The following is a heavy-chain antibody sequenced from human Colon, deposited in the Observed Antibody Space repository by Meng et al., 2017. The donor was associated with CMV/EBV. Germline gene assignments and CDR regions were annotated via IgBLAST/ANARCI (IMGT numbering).Heavy chain of an antibody. J-gene: IGHJ4*02. CDR1: GGSFSGYY. Sequence: HVQLHEWGAGLLKPSETLSLTCAVYGGSFSGYYWSWIRQPPGKGLEWIGEINHSGSTNYNPSLKSRVTISVDTSKNQFSLKLSSVTAADTAVYYCASPYYYDSSGYNNWGQGTLVTVSS. CDR2: INHSGST. V-gene: IGHV4-34*01. CDR3: ASPYYYDSSGYNN. D-gene: IGHD3-22*01.